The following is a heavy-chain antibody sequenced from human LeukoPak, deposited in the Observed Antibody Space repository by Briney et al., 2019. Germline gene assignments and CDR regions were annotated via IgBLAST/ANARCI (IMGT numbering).Heavy chain of an antibody. CDR1: GGSISSYY. V-gene: IGHV4-4*07. CDR2: IYTGGST. CDR3: ARDFSSQDYYDSSGYYHPFDY. Sequence: SETLSLTCTVSGGSISSYYWSWIRQPAGKGLEWIGRIYTGGSTNYNPSLKSRVTMSVDTSKNQFSLKLSSVTAADTAVYYCARDFSSQDYYDSSGYYHPFDYWGQGTLVTVSS. D-gene: IGHD3-22*01. J-gene: IGHJ4*02.